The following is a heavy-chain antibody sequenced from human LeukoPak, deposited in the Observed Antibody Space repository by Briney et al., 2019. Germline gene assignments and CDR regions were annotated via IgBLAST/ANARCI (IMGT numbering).Heavy chain of an antibody. V-gene: IGHV3-23*01. D-gene: IGHD1-26*01. CDR1: GFTFSSYA. CDR2: VSGSGGGT. CDR3: AKGGSYLNYFDN. Sequence: GGSLRLSCAASGFTFSSYAMTCVRQAPGKGLEWVSGVSGSGGGTYYADPVKGRFTISRDNSKNTLYLQMNSLRAEDTAVYYCAKGGSYLNYFDNWGQGTLVTVSS. J-gene: IGHJ4*02.